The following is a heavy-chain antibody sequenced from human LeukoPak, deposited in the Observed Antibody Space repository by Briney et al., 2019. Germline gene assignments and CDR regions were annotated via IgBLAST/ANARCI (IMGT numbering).Heavy chain of an antibody. CDR2: IYHSGST. CDR1: GGSISGTDYY. V-gene: IGHV4-30-2*01. CDR3: ASQGGYNWNYEGG. D-gene: IGHD1-7*01. Sequence: SETLSLTCTVSGGSISGTDYYWGWIRQPPGKGLEWIGYIYHSGSTYYNPSLKSRVTISVDRSKNQFSLKLSSVTAADTAVYYCASQGGYNWNYEGGWGQGTLVTVSS. J-gene: IGHJ4*02.